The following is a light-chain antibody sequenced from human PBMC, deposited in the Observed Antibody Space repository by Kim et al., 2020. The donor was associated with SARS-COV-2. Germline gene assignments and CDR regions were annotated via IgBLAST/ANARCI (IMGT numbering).Light chain of an antibody. Sequence: SSELTQDPAVSVALGQTVRITCQGDILIKFHASWYQQKPGQVPVLVVYGENSRPAGTPDRFSGCSSGNTASLTIAGAQAEDEADYYCGSRDSNPRDSSRTHRIFGGGTQLTVL. J-gene: IGLJ2*01. CDR1: ILIKFH. CDR3: GSRDSNPRDSSRTHRI. V-gene: IGLV3-19*01. CDR2: GEN.